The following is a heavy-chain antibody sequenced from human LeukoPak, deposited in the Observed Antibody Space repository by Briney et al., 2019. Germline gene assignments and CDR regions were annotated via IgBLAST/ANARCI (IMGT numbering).Heavy chain of an antibody. CDR2: ISSSSSYI. CDR3: ARDSGSYSYIDY. Sequence: GGSLRLSCAASGFTFSSYSMNWVRQAPGKGLEWVSSISSSSSYIYYADSVKGRFTTSRDNAKNSLYLQMNSLRAEDTAVYYCARDSGSYSYIDYWGQGTLVIVSS. J-gene: IGHJ4*02. D-gene: IGHD1-26*01. V-gene: IGHV3-21*01. CDR1: GFTFSSYS.